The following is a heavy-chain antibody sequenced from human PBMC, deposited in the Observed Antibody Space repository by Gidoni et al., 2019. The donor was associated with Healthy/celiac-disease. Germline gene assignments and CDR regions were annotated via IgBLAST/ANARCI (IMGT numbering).Heavy chain of an antibody. D-gene: IGHD2-15*01. J-gene: IGHJ4*02. CDR1: GFTFSSHS. CDR3: AREPYCSGGSCYEVGDY. V-gene: IGHV3-21*01. Sequence: EVQLVESGGGLVKPGGSLRLSCAASGFTFSSHSMNWVRQAPGKGLEWVSSISSSSSYIYYADSVKGRFTISRDNAKNSLYLQMNSLRAEDTAVYYCAREPYCSGGSCYEVGDYWGQGTLVTVSS. CDR2: ISSSSSYI.